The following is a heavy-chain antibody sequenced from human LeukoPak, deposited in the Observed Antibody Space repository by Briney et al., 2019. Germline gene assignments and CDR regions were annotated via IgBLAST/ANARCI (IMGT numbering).Heavy chain of an antibody. CDR3: ARERAYYYFDY. V-gene: IGHV3-64*01. CDR2: VVGNGGTT. D-gene: IGHD2-21*01. CDR1: GFTFTTYT. J-gene: IGHJ4*02. Sequence: GGSLRLSCEASGFTFTTYTIHWVRQAPGKGLEYVSAVVGNGGTTYYANSVKGRFTISTDNSKNTVYLQMGRLRAEDTAMYYCARERAYYYFDYWGQGALVTVSS.